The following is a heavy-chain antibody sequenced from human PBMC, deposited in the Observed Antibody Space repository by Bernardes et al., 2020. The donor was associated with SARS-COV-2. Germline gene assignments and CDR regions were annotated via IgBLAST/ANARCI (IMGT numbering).Heavy chain of an antibody. J-gene: IGHJ6*02. V-gene: IGHV3-74*01. D-gene: IGHD4-4*01. CDR1: GLTFSSYW. CDR3: SRAVTYYYYYGMDV. Sequence: GRSLRLSCAASGLTFSSYWTHWVRPAPGKVLVWVSRINSDGSTTSYADSVKGRFTISRDNAKNTLYLQMNSLGAEDTAVYYCSRAVTYYYYYGMDVWGQGTTVTVSS. CDR2: INSDGSTT.